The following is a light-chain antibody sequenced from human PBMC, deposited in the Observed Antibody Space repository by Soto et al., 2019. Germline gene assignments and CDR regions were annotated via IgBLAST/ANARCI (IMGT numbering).Light chain of an antibody. CDR3: NSYTGSSSPYV. V-gene: IGLV2-14*03. CDR2: DVS. J-gene: IGLJ1*01. Sequence: QSALTQPASVSGSPGQSITISCTGTSSDVGTYNYVSWYQHHPGKAPKLIIYDVSNRPSGVSNRFSGSKSGNTASLTISGLQAEDEADYFCNSYTGSSSPYVFGTRTKVTVL. CDR1: SSDVGTYNY.